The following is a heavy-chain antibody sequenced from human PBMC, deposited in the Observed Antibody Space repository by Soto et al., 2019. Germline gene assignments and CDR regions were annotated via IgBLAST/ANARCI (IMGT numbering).Heavy chain of an antibody. V-gene: IGHV4-59*01. CDR2: IYYSVST. J-gene: IGHJ3*02. D-gene: IGHD6-13*01. CDR3: ARTTYSTMAFDI. Sequence: QVQLQESGPGLVKPSETLVLTCTVSGGSISGYYWSWIRQPPGKGLEWIGYIYYSVSTNSHPSLKSRVTISVDASKNQFALKLSSVTAADTAVYYCARTTYSTMAFDIWGQGTMVTVSS. CDR1: GGSISGYY.